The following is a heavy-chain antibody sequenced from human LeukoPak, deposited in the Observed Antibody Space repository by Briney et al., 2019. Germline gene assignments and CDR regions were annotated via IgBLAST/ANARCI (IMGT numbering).Heavy chain of an antibody. CDR1: GGSINSGDSY. Sequence: AQTLSLTCTVSGGSINSGDSYWSWIRQPPGKSLEWIGYISYSGTLYYNPSLRGRVAISGDTSDNQFFLRLGSVTAADTAVYYCARVPYGSGTYYFDYWGQGILVTVSS. J-gene: IGHJ4*02. D-gene: IGHD3-10*01. V-gene: IGHV4-30-4*01. CDR3: ARVPYGSGTYYFDY. CDR2: ISYSGTL.